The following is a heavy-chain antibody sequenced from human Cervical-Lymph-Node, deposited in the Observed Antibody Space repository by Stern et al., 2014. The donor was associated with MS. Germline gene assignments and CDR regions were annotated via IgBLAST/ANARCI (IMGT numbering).Heavy chain of an antibody. Sequence: QLQLQESGPGLVKPLQTLSLTCTVSGSSISSGSNYWSWIRQPAGKGLEWIGRIYSSGSTNYNPSLQSRVNISVDTSKNQFSLKLSSVTAADTAVYYCASLAVAGIGNYYYSLDVWGQGTTVTVSS. J-gene: IGHJ6*02. CDR3: ASLAVAGIGNYYYSLDV. CDR1: GSSISSGSNY. CDR2: IYSSGST. V-gene: IGHV4-61*02. D-gene: IGHD6-19*01.